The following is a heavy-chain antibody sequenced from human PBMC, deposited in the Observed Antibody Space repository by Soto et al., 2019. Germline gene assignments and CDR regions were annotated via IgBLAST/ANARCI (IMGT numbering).Heavy chain of an antibody. V-gene: IGHV3-23*01. D-gene: IGHD6-19*01. Sequence: GGSLRLSCAASGFTFSSYAMSWVRQAPGKGLEWVSAISGSGGSTYYADSVKGRFTISRDNSKNTLYLQMNSLRAEDTAVYYCAKDLIAVAGTGTWGFDYWGQGTLVTVSS. CDR3: AKDLIAVAGTGTWGFDY. J-gene: IGHJ4*02. CDR2: ISGSGGST. CDR1: GFTFSSYA.